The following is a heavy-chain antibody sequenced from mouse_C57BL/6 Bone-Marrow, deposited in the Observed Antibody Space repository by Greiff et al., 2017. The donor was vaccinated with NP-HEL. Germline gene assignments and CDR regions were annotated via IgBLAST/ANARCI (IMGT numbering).Heavy chain of an antibody. D-gene: IGHD2-13*01. Sequence: QVQLKQSGAELVKPGASVKISCKASGYAFSSSWMNWVKQRPGKGLEWIGRIYPGDGDTNYNGKFKGKATLTADKSSSTAYMQLSSLTSEDSAVYFCARSGEDRAWFAYWGKGTLVTVSA. CDR2: IYPGDGDT. V-gene: IGHV1-82*01. CDR1: GYAFSSSW. J-gene: IGHJ3*01. CDR3: ARSGEDRAWFAY.